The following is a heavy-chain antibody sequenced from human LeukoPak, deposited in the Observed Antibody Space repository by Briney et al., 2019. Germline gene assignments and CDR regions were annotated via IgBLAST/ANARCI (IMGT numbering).Heavy chain of an antibody. V-gene: IGHV4-4*07. D-gene: IGHD3-3*01. CDR1: GGSISSYY. CDR2: IYTSGST. J-gene: IGHJ4*02. Sequence: PSETLSLTXTVSGGSISSYYWSWIRQPAGKGLEWIGRIYTSGSTNYNPSLKSRVTMSVDTSKNQYSLKLSSVTAADTAVYYCARDSYDFWSGYYNLYYFDYWGQGTLVTVSS. CDR3: ARDSYDFWSGYYNLYYFDY.